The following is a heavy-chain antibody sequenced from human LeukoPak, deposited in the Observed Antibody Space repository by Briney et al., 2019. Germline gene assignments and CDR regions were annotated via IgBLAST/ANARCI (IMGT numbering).Heavy chain of an antibody. CDR3: AKAKARSLRFLEWLLTY. V-gene: IGHV3-30*02. D-gene: IGHD3-3*01. CDR1: GFTLSSYG. Sequence: GGSLRLSCAASGFTLSSYGMHWVRQAPGKGLEWVAFIRYDGSNKYYADSVKGRFTISRDNSKNTLYLQMNSLRAEDTAVYYCAKAKARSLRFLEWLLTYWGQGTLVTVSS. CDR2: IRYDGSNK. J-gene: IGHJ4*02.